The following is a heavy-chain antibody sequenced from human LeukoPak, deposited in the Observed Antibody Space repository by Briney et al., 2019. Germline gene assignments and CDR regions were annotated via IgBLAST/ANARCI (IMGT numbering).Heavy chain of an antibody. J-gene: IGHJ4*02. CDR2: FSGTSTLT. CDR1: GFAFSHYG. V-gene: IGHV3-23*01. CDR3: AKGDSYYDLLTWFDF. Sequence: GGSLRLSCAASGFAFSHYGMSWVRQSPGKGLEWVSAFSGTSTLTYYADSVKGRFTISRDDSKNVLYLQMNSLRDEDTAVYYCAKGDSYYDLLTWFDFWGQGTLITVSS. D-gene: IGHD3-9*01.